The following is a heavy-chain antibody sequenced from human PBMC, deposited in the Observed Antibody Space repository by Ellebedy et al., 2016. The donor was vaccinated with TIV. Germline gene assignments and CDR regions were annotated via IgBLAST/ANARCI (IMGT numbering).Heavy chain of an antibody. V-gene: IGHV3-7*03. Sequence: GESLKISCAASGFTFNSYWMSWVRQAPGEGLEWVANMNQDGSRIYYVDSVKGRFTISRDNAKNSVYLRMDTLRVEDTAVYHCVRDGAYGDYSPGYYGMDVWGQGTTVTVSS. D-gene: IGHD3-22*01. J-gene: IGHJ6*02. CDR2: MNQDGSRI. CDR3: VRDGAYGDYSPGYYGMDV. CDR1: GFTFNSYW.